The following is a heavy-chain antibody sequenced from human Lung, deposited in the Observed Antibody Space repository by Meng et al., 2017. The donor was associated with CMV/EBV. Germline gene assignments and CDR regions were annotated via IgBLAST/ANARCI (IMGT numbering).Heavy chain of an antibody. D-gene: IGHD3/OR15-3a*01. V-gene: IGHV3-30*02. Sequence: GGSXRLXCAASGFRFSRNGMHWVRQAPGKGLEWVACLRSDRSNKNYGESVKGRFTISRDNSKNTLYLQMNSLRVEDTGVYYCAKDNYDLCGFDCWGQGTMVTVSS. CDR2: LRSDRSNK. CDR3: AKDNYDLCGFDC. CDR1: GFRFSRNG. J-gene: IGHJ4*02.